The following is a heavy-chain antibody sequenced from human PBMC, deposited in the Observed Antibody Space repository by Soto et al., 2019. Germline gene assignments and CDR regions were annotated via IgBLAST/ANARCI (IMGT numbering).Heavy chain of an antibody. D-gene: IGHD3-22*01. CDR2: ISYDGSNK. Sequence: QVQLVESGGGVVQPGRSLRLSCAASGFTFSSYAMHWVRQAPGKGLEWVSFISYDGSNKFYADSVKGRFAISRDNSKNTVYLQMNSLRAEYTAVYYCARDRYMIVVVPGYWGQGTLVTVSS. CDR1: GFTFSSYA. CDR3: ARDRYMIVVVPGY. V-gene: IGHV3-30*09. J-gene: IGHJ4*02.